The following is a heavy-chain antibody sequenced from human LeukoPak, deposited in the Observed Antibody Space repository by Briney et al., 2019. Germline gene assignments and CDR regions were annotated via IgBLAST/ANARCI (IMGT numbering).Heavy chain of an antibody. Sequence: SETLSLTCAVYGGSFSGYYWSWIRQPPGKGLEWIGEINHSGSTNYNPSLKSRVTVSVDTSKNQFSLKLSSVTAADTAVYYCARQSIIVVVPAARTHDAFDIWGQGTMVTVSS. V-gene: IGHV4-34*01. CDR2: INHSGST. CDR1: GGSFSGYY. J-gene: IGHJ3*02. D-gene: IGHD2-2*01. CDR3: ARQSIIVVVPAARTHDAFDI.